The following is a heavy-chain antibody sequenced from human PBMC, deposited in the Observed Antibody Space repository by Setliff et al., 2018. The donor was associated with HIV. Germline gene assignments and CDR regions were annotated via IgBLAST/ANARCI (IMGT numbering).Heavy chain of an antibody. J-gene: IGHJ4*02. D-gene: IGHD2-15*01. CDR1: GGSISSSSYY. CDR2: MYYSGST. CDR3: ARHGAIVSGPKAFDS. Sequence: PSATLSLTCTVSGGSISSSSYYWGWIRQPPGKGLEWIGSMYYSGSTDYNPSLKSRVTISVDTSKKQLSLKVISVTAADTAVYYCARHGAIVSGPKAFDSWGQGTLVTVSS. V-gene: IGHV4-39*01.